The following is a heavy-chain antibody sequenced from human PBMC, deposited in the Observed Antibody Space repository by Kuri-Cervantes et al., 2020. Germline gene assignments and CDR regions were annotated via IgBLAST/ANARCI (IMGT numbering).Heavy chain of an antibody. CDR2: IQQDGSEK. CDR3: ARDGPHYGDYEVL. J-gene: IGHJ4*02. D-gene: IGHD4-17*01. V-gene: IGHV3-7*01. CDR1: GFTFSSYW. Sequence: GGSLRLSCAASGFTFSSYWMSWVRQAPGKGLEWVANIQQDGSEKFYVDSAKGRFTISRDNAKNSLYLQMSSLRAEDTAVYYCARDGPHYGDYEVLWGQGTLVTVSS.